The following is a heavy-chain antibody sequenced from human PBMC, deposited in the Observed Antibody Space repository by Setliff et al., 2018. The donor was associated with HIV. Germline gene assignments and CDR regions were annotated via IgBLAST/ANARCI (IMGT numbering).Heavy chain of an antibody. CDR2: IYSGGST. Sequence: GGSLRLSCAVSGVTVSINYMSWVRQAPGKGLEWVSIIYSGGSTYYADSVKGRFTISRHNSKDTLFLQMNSLRVEDTAVYYCARVAKTSYDDFWSGTSWYFDLWGRGTLVTVSS. J-gene: IGHJ2*01. V-gene: IGHV3-53*04. CDR3: ARVAKTSYDDFWSGTSWYFDL. D-gene: IGHD3-3*01. CDR1: GVTVSINY.